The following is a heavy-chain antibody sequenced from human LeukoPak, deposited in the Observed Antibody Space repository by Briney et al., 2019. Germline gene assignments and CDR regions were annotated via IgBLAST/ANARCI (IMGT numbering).Heavy chain of an antibody. V-gene: IGHV1-2*02. J-gene: IGHJ4*02. CDR2: INPNRGGT. CDR3: ARSRAYGSGSYPWY. Sequence: ASVKVSCKASGYTFTGYYMHWVRQAPGQGLEWMGWINPNRGGTNYAQKFQGRVTMTRDTSISTAYTELSRLRSDDTAVYYCARSRAYGSGSYPWYWGQGTLVTVSS. D-gene: IGHD3-10*01. CDR1: GYTFTGYY.